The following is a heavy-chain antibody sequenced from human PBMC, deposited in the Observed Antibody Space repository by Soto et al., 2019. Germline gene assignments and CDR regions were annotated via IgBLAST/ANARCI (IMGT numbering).Heavy chain of an antibody. CDR2: VYPGDSDT. J-gene: IGHJ4*02. Sequence: GESLKISCKGSGYSFTRYWIGWVRQMPGKGLELMGVVYPGDSDTRYSPSFQGQVTISADKSITTAYLQWSSLKASDTAMYYCTRSEQLYTFDSWGQGTLVTVSS. V-gene: IGHV5-51*01. CDR1: GYSFTRYW. CDR3: TRSEQLYTFDS. D-gene: IGHD6-6*01.